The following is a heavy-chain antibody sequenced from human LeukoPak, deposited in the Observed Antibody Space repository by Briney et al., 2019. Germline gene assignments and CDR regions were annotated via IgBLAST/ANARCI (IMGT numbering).Heavy chain of an antibody. V-gene: IGHV3-23*01. Sequence: GGSLRLSCAASEFTFDNYAMSWVRQAPGKGLEWVSAISGSGGSTYYADSVKGRFTISRDNSKNTLYLQMNSLRAEDTAVYYCAKGSRISVAGTTSDYWGQGTLVTVSS. CDR1: EFTFDNYA. CDR3: AKGSRISVAGTTSDY. D-gene: IGHD6-19*01. CDR2: ISGSGGST. J-gene: IGHJ4*02.